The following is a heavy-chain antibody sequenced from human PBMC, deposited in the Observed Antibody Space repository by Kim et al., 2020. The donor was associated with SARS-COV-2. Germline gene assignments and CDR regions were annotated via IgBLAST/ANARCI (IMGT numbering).Heavy chain of an antibody. CDR3: ARQGGYPGAFDI. J-gene: IGHJ3*02. D-gene: IGHD5-12*01. V-gene: IGHV5-10-1*01. Sequence: NYSPSLQGHVTISADKSISTAYLQWSSLKASDTAMYYCARQGGYPGAFDIWGQGTMVTVSS.